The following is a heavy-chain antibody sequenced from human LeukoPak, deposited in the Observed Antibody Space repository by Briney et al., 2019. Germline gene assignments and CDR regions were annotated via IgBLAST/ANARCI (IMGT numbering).Heavy chain of an antibody. V-gene: IGHV3-73*01. D-gene: IGHD3-10*01. Sequence: PGGSLRLSCAASGFTFSGSTMHWVRQASGKGLEWVGRIRSKANSYATVYAASVKGRFTISRDDSENMAYLQMNSLKTEDTAVYYCARDAAAGALWGQGTLVTVSS. J-gene: IGHJ4*02. CDR2: IRSKANSYAT. CDR1: GFTFSGST. CDR3: ARDAAAGAL.